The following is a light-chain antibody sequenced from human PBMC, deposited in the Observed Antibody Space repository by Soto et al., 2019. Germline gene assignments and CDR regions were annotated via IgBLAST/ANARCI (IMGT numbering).Light chain of an antibody. V-gene: IGKV3-11*01. Sequence: EIVMTQSPTNLSVSPGERATLSCRASQSVGSYLAWYQQXPGQAPRLLIYDASNRATGIPARFSGSGSGTDFTLTISSLEPEDFAVYYCQQRRMGWTFGQGTQVDIK. CDR3: QQRRMGWT. CDR1: QSVGSY. J-gene: IGKJ1*01. CDR2: DAS.